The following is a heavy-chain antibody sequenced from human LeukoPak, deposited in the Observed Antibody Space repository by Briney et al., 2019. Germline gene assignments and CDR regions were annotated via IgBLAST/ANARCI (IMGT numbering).Heavy chain of an antibody. J-gene: IGHJ4*02. CDR2: IIPIFGTA. CDR1: GGAFSSYA. D-gene: IGHD3-9*01. Sequence: ASVKVSCKASGGAFSSYAISWVRQARGQGLEWMGGIIPIFGTANYAQKFQGRVTITADKSTSTAYMELSSLRSEDTAVYYRALVLRYFDWLFPSFDYWGQGTLVTVSS. CDR3: ALVLRYFDWLFPSFDY. V-gene: IGHV1-69*06.